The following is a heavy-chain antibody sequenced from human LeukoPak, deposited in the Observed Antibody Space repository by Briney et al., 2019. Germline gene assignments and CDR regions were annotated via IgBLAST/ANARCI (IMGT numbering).Heavy chain of an antibody. V-gene: IGHV1-46*01. D-gene: IGHD3-10*01. J-gene: IGHJ3*02. CDR1: GYTFTSYY. CDR3: ARDQHPNYYGSGSLRHDAFDI. Sequence: ASVKVSCKASGYTFTSYYMHWVRQAPGQGLEWMGIINPSGGSTSYAQKFQGRVTMTRDTSTSTVYMELSSLRSEDTAVYYCARDQHPNYYGSGSLRHDAFDIWGQGTMVTVSS. CDR2: INPSGGST.